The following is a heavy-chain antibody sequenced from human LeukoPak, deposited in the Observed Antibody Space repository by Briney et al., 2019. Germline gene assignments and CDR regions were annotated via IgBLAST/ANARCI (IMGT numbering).Heavy chain of an antibody. CDR1: GFTFSSYS. J-gene: IGHJ6*02. D-gene: IGHD5-24*01. CDR3: ARGEMATIANYYYGMDV. V-gene: IGHV3-21*01. CDR2: ISSSSSYI. Sequence: GGSLTLSCAASGFTFSSYSMNWVRQAPGKGLEWVSSISSSSSYIYYADSVKGRFTISRDNAKNSLYLQMNSLRAEDTAVYYCARGEMATIANYYYGMDVWGQGTTVTVSS.